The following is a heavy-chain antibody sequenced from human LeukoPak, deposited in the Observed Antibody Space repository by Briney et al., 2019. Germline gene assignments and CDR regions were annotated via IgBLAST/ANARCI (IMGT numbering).Heavy chain of an antibody. Sequence: ASVKVSCKASGGTFSSYAISWVRQAPGQGLEWMGGIIPIFGTANYAQKFQGRVTITADESTSTAYMELSNLRSEDTAVYYCAGYSGSYPMDYWGQGTLVTVSS. CDR2: IIPIFGTA. CDR3: AGYSGSYPMDY. CDR1: GGTFSSYA. J-gene: IGHJ4*02. V-gene: IGHV1-69*01. D-gene: IGHD1-26*01.